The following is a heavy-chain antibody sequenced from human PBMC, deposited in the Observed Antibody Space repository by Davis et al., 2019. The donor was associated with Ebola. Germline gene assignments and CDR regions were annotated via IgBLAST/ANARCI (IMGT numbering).Heavy chain of an antibody. J-gene: IGHJ2*01. Sequence: GGSLRLSCAASGFTFSSYEMNWVRQAPGKGLEWVSYISGRSSTIYYADSVKGRFTISRDNAKNSLYLQMNSLRAEDTAVYYCARSSPLAQLWYLDLWGRGTLVTVSS. D-gene: IGHD6-13*01. CDR2: ISGRSSTI. CDR1: GFTFSSYE. CDR3: ARSSPLAQLWYLDL. V-gene: IGHV3-48*03.